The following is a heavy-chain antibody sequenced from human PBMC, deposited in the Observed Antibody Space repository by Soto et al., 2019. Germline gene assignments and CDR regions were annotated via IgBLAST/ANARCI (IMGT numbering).Heavy chain of an antibody. V-gene: IGHV3-21*01. CDR1: GFTFSSYG. J-gene: IGHJ6*02. CDR2: ISSSSSYI. D-gene: IGHD5-18*01. CDR3: ARDMREYSYEYYYGMDV. Sequence: GGSLSLSCAASGFTFSSYGMNWVRQAPGKGLEWVSSISSSSSYIYYADSVKGRFTISRDNAKNSLYLQMNSLRAEDTAVYYCARDMREYSYEYYYGMDVWGQGTTVTVSS.